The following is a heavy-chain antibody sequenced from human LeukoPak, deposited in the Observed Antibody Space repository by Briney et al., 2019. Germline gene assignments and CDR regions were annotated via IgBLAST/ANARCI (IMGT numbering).Heavy chain of an antibody. CDR2: ISSSSSYM. D-gene: IGHD6-19*01. CDR3: ARGAGIAVAGEVFDY. CDR1: GFTFSSNT. V-gene: IGHV3-21*04. Sequence: GGSLRLSCAASGFTFSSNTMNWVRQAPGKGLEWVSSISSSSSYMKYADSVKGRFTISRDNSKNTLYLQMNSLRAEDTAVYYCARGAGIAVAGEVFDYWGQGTLVTVSS. J-gene: IGHJ4*02.